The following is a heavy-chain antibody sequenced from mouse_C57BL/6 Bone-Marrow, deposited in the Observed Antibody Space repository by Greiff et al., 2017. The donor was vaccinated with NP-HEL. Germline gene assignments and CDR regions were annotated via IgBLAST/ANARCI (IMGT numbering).Heavy chain of an antibody. CDR3: ARRNWDGFAY. CDR1: GFTFSSYA. V-gene: IGHV5-4*03. Sequence: EVNVVESGGGLVKPGGSLKLSCAASGFTFSSYAMSWVRQTPEKRLEWVATISDGGSYTYYPDNVKGRFTISRDNAKNNLYLQMSHLKSEDTAMYYCARRNWDGFAYWGQGTLVTVSA. CDR2: ISDGGSYT. D-gene: IGHD4-1*01. J-gene: IGHJ3*01.